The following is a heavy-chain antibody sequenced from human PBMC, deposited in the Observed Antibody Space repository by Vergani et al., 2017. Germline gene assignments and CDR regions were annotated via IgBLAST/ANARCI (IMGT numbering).Heavy chain of an antibody. CDR3: ARVSGTAAGTFNY. Sequence: VPLHESGPGLVKPSETLSLTCTVSGGSISSYYWSWIRQPAGKGPEWIGRIYASGSTNYNPSLKSRVTMSVNTSKNQFSLKLSSVPAADTAVYYCARVSGTAAGTFNYWGQGTLVTVSS. CDR1: GGSISSYY. V-gene: IGHV4-4*07. CDR2: IYASGST. J-gene: IGHJ4*02. D-gene: IGHD6-13*01.